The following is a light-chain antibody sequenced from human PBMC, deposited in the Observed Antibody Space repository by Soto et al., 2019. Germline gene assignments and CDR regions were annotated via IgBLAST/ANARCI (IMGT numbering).Light chain of an antibody. J-gene: IGLJ1*01. CDR2: DDN. CDR3: SSYGGRKNFGV. Sequence: SYELTQPPSVSVAPGQTARITCGGNNIGSKRVHWYQQRPGQAPVLVVYDDNDRPSGIPERFSGSKSGNTASLTVAALQPEDEADYYCSSYGGRKNFGVFGTETKVTIL. CDR1: NIGSKR. V-gene: IGLV3-21*02.